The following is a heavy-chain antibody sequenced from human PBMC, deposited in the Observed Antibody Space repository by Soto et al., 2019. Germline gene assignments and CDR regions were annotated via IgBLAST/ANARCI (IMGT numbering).Heavy chain of an antibody. Sequence: GGSLRLSCAASGFTFSNAWMSWVRQAPGKGVEWVGRIKSKTDGGTTDYAAPVKGRFTISRDDSKNTLYLQINSLKTEDTAVYYCTTDKTDGMATIIDYWGQGTLVTVSS. V-gene: IGHV3-15*01. CDR2: IKSKTDGGTT. D-gene: IGHD5-12*01. CDR1: GFTFSNAW. CDR3: TTDKTDGMATIIDY. J-gene: IGHJ4*02.